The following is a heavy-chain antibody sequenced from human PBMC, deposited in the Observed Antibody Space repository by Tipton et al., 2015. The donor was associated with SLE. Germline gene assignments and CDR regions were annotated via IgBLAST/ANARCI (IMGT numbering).Heavy chain of an antibody. CDR3: ARAHYDFRSYNLDV. D-gene: IGHD3-3*01. V-gene: IGHV3-74*01. Sequence: SLRLSCEGSGYTFNRYWMHWVRQAPGKGLEWVARVNTDGSGKDYAESVKGRFTISRDNAKNTLYLQLNSLRAGDTAVYYCARAHYDFRSYNLDVWGQGALVTVSS. CDR1: GYTFNRYW. J-gene: IGHJ4*02. CDR2: VNTDGSGK.